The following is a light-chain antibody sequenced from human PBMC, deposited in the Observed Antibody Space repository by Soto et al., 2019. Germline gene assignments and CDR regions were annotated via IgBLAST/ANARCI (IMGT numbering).Light chain of an antibody. CDR1: QSVSSN. CDR3: QQYGGSPLT. V-gene: IGKV3-15*01. J-gene: IGKJ4*01. CDR2: GAS. Sequence: EIVMTQSPATLSVSPGERATLSCRASQSVSSNLAWYQQQPGQAPRLLIYGASTRATGIPARFSGGGSGTDFTLTISRLEPEDFAVYYCQQYGGSPLTFGGGTKVDIK.